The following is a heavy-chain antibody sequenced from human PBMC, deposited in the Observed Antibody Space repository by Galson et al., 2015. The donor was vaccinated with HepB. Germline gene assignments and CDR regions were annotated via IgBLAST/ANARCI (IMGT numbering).Heavy chain of an antibody. CDR2: IWYDGSTK. V-gene: IGHV3-33*01. D-gene: IGHD6-6*01. J-gene: IGHJ4*02. CDR1: GFTFSSYG. CDR3: AGDHRTSSYIDY. Sequence: SLRLSCAASGFTFSSYGMHWVRQAPGKGLEWVAVIWYDGSTKYYADSVKGRFTVSRDSSKNTLYLQINSLRAKDTAVYYCAGDHRTSSYIDYWGQGTLVTVSS.